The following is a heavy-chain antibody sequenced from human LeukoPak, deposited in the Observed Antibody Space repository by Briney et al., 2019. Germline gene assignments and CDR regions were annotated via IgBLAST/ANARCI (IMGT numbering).Heavy chain of an antibody. Sequence: GGSLRLSCAASGFTFSSYAMSWVRQAPGKGLEWVSAISGSGGSTYYADSVKGRLTISRDNSKNTLYLQTNSLRAEDTAVYYCAKAMVRGEEYYYGMDVWGQGTTVTISS. V-gene: IGHV3-23*01. CDR2: ISGSGGST. CDR3: AKAMVRGEEYYYGMDV. J-gene: IGHJ6*02. D-gene: IGHD3-10*01. CDR1: GFTFSSYA.